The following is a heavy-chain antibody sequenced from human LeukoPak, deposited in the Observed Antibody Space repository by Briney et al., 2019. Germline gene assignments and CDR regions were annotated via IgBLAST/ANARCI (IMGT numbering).Heavy chain of an antibody. CDR3: AYSSGYSRPESDY. J-gene: IGHJ4*02. CDR2: IYYSGST. D-gene: IGHD6-19*01. Sequence: SETLSLTCTVSGGPITSTTYYWGWIRQPPGKGLEWIGSIYYSGSTNYNPSLKSRVTISVDTSKNQFSLKLSSVTAADTAVYYCAYSSGYSRPESDYWGQGTLVTVSS. CDR1: GGPITSTTYY. V-gene: IGHV4-39*07.